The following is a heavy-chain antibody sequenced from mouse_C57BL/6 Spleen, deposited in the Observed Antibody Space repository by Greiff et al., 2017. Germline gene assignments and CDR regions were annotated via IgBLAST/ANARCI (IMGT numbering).Heavy chain of an antibody. Sequence: VQLQQSGAELVRPGASVKLSCTASGFNFQDSYMHWVKQRPEQCLEWIGRIDPEDGDTEYAPKFQGKDTMTADTSSNTAYLQLSSLTSEDTDVYYCTTGYYGSSGYFDVWGTGTTVTVSS. CDR2: IDPEDGDT. CDR3: TTGYYGSSGYFDV. J-gene: IGHJ1*03. V-gene: IGHV14-1*01. D-gene: IGHD1-1*01. CDR1: GFNFQDSY.